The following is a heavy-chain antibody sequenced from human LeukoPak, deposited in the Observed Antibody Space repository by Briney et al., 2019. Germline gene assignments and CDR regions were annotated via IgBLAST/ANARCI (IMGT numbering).Heavy chain of an antibody. D-gene: IGHD3-22*01. V-gene: IGHV1-18*01. J-gene: IGHJ3*02. CDR1: GYTFTSYG. CDR2: ISAYNGNT. Sequence: ASVKVSCKASGYTFTSYGISWVRQAPGQGREWMGWISAYNGNTNYAQKLQGRVTMTTDTSTSTAYMELRSLRSDDTAVYYCASRRGSYYYDSSGYSEYAFDIWGKGTMVTVSS. CDR3: ASRRGSYYYDSSGYSEYAFDI.